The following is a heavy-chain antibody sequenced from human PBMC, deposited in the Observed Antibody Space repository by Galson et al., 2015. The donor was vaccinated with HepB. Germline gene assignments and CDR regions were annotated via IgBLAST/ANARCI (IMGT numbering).Heavy chain of an antibody. Sequence: SVKVSCKASGGTFSNYVVNWVRQAPGQGLEWMGGIIPGFGKAVYAQKFQGRVTISAGESTSTAYMELISPISGDTAIYYCALSRNGYNKLWFDTWGQGTLVTVSS. CDR2: IIPGFGKA. CDR1: GGTFSNYV. V-gene: IGHV1-69*13. D-gene: IGHD5-24*01. J-gene: IGHJ5*02. CDR3: ALSRNGYNKLWFDT.